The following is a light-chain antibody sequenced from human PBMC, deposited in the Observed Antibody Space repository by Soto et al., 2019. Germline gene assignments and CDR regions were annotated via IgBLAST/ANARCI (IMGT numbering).Light chain of an antibody. CDR2: EGD. Sequence: QSALTQPASVSGSPGQSITISCIGTSRDIGTYNLVSWYQQHPGNAPRLMIYEGDKRPSGVSNRFSGSTSVNSASLTISGLQADDEADYYCCLYIGATTYVFGTGTKLTVL. CDR1: SRDIGTYNL. V-gene: IGLV2-23*01. J-gene: IGLJ1*01. CDR3: CLYIGATTYV.